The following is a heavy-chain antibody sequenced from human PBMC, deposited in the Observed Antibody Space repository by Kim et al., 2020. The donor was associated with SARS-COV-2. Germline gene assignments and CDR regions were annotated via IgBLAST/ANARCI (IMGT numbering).Heavy chain of an antibody. CDR3: AREGVGYCSGGSCYFLDY. J-gene: IGHJ4*02. CDR1: GYTFTGYY. CDR2: INPNSGGT. Sequence: ASVKVSCKASGYTFTGYYMHWVRQAPGQGLEWMGRINPNSGGTNYAQKFQGRVTMTRDTSISTAYMELSRLRSDDTAVYYCAREGVGYCSGGSCYFLDYWGQGTLVTVSS. D-gene: IGHD2-15*01. V-gene: IGHV1-2*06.